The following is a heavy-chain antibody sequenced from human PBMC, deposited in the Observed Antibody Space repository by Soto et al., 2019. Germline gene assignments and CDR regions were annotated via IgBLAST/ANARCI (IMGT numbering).Heavy chain of an antibody. CDR3: ARGFGGLLWCGELFGRINGLSV. CDR1: GGSISSSSYY. J-gene: IGHJ6*02. Sequence: PSETLSLTCTVSGGSISSSSYYWGWIRQPPGKGLEWIGSIYYSGSTYYNPSLKSRVTISVDTSKNQFSLKLSSVTAADTAVYYCARGFGGLLWCGELFGRINGLSVWGQGTTVTVAS. D-gene: IGHD3-10*01. CDR2: IYYSGST. V-gene: IGHV4-39*01.